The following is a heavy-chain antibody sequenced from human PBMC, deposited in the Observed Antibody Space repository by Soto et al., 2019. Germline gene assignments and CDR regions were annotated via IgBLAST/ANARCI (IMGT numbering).Heavy chain of an antibody. V-gene: IGHV4-39*01. CDR3: ARPPTASLDAFEI. J-gene: IGHJ3*02. Sequence: QLQLQESGPGLVKPSETLSLTCTVSGGSISISSYYWRWIRQPPGKGLEWIGSIYYSGSTYYNPSLKSRVTISVDTSKNQFSLNLNSVTAADTAVYYCARPPTASLDAFEIWGQGTMVTVSS. CDR2: IYYSGST. CDR1: GGSISISSYY.